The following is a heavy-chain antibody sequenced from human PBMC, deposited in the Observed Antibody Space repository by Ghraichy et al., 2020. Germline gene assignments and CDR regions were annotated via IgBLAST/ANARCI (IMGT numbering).Heavy chain of an antibody. D-gene: IGHD4-17*01. CDR1: GFTFSSYS. Sequence: LSLTCAASGFTFSSYSMNWVRQAPGKGLEWVSSISSSSSYIYYADSVKGRFTISRDNAKNSLYLQMNSLRAEDTAVYYCAREGDYGDYDDYWGQGTLVTVSS. CDR3: AREGDYGDYDDY. J-gene: IGHJ4*02. CDR2: ISSSSSYI. V-gene: IGHV3-21*01.